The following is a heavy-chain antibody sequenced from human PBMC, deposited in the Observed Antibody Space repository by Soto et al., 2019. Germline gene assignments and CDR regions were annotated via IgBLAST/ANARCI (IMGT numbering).Heavy chain of an antibody. CDR2: IYPGNSDA. CDR3: ARHGFYGDYASNYFDP. V-gene: IGHV5-51*01. Sequence: GESLKISCQASGYNFATYWIAWVRQMPGKGLEYMGIIYPGNSDARYSPSFQGQVTFSADKSISTAYLHWSSLKASDTAMYYCARHGFYGDYASNYFDPWGQGTLVTVSA. J-gene: IGHJ5*02. CDR1: GYNFATYW. D-gene: IGHD4-17*01.